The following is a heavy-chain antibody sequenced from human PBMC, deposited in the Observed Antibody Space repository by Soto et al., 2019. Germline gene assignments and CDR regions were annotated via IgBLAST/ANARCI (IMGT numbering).Heavy chain of an antibody. V-gene: IGHV1-18*03. CDR3: TPRGNPIMDV. J-gene: IGHJ6*02. Sequence: QVKLVQSGSELKKPGASVKVSCKVPESDGITWVRQARGQGLEWMGWINRYNGITNYAYKFQDRVTMTIDTTTRTGYMELRIAITDDMNVYYCTPRGNPIMDVWGQGTTVTVSS. CDR1: ESDG. CDR2: INRYNGIT. D-gene: IGHD3-10*01.